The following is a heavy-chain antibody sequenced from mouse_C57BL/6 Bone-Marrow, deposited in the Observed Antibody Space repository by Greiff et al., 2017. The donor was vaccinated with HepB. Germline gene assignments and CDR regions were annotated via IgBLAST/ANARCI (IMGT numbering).Heavy chain of an antibody. CDR1: GFTFSNYW. CDR2: IRLKSDNYAT. CDR3: TVGYYRFAY. J-gene: IGHJ3*01. D-gene: IGHD2-3*01. Sequence: EVKLQESGGGLVQPGGSMKLSCVASGFTFSNYWMNWVRQSPEKGLEWVAQIRLKSDNYATHYAESVKGRFTISRDDSKSSVYLQMNNLRAEDTGIYYCTVGYYRFAYWGQGTLVTVSA. V-gene: IGHV6-3*01.